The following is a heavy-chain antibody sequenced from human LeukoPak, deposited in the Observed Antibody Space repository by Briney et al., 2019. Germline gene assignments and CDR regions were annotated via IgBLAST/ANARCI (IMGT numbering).Heavy chain of an antibody. CDR3: ARRWYTSAPHWFDP. D-gene: IGHD6-13*01. Sequence: SETLSLTCTVSGGSVIDQYWSWIRQPPGKGLDWIGYVHYTGSTHYSPSLKNRVTMSIDTSTNQFTLKVYSVAAADTAVYFCARRWYTSAPHWFDPWGQGTLVTVSS. CDR1: GGSVIDQY. J-gene: IGHJ5*02. CDR2: VHYTGST. V-gene: IGHV4-59*02.